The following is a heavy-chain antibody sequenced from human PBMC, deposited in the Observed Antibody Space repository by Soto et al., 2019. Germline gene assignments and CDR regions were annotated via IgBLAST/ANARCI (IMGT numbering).Heavy chain of an antibody. Sequence: GGSLRLSCAASGFTFSDYYMSWIRQAPGKGLEWVSYISSSSSYTNYADSVKGRFTISRDNAKNSLYLQMNSLRDEDTAVYYCARGNFMVRGDINDYYGEDVWGPAPTVTVPS. J-gene: IGHJ6*02. CDR1: GFTFSDYY. V-gene: IGHV3-11*05. CDR2: ISSSSSYT. CDR3: ARGNFMVRGDINDYYGEDV. D-gene: IGHD3-10*01.